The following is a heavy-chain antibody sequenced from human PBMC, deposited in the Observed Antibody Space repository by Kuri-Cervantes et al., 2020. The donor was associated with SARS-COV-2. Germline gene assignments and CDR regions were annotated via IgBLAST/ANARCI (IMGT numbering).Heavy chain of an antibody. CDR1: GGSISSYY. V-gene: IGHV4-59*01. CDR2: IYYSGST. J-gene: IGHJ4*02. Sequence: GSLRLSCTVSGGSISSYYWSWIRQPPGKGLKWIGYIYYSGSTNYNPSLKSRVTISVDTSKNQFSLKLSSVTAADTAVYYCARSIAAAGPIDYWGQGTLVTVSS. CDR3: ARSIAAAGPIDY. D-gene: IGHD6-13*01.